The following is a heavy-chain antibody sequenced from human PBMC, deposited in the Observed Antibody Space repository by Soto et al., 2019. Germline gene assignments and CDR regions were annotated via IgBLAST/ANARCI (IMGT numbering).Heavy chain of an antibody. CDR1: GFTFSSYT. J-gene: IGHJ6*02. CDR2: ITSGGISI. D-gene: IGHD4-4*01. Sequence: GGSLRLSCAGSGFTFSSYTMNWVRQAPGKGLEWVSSITSGGISIFYADSVKGRFTISRDNAKNSVYLQMNSLRAEDTAVYYCASDNYSNTDYHYYGIDAWGQGTTVTASS. V-gene: IGHV3-21*01. CDR3: ASDNYSNTDYHYYGIDA.